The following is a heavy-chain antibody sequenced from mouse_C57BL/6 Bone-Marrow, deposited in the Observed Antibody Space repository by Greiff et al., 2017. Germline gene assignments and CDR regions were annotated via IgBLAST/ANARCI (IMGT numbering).Heavy chain of an antibody. CDR2: IDPANGNT. Sequence: VQLQQSVAELVRPGASVKLSCTASGFNIKNTYMHWVKQRPEQGLEWIGRIDPANGNTKYAPKFQGKATITADTSSNTAYLQLSSLTSEDTAIYDCARAHFYAGYSGYVDYWGQGTTLTVSS. D-gene: IGHD2-3*01. J-gene: IGHJ2*01. V-gene: IGHV14-3*01. CDR3: ARAHFYAGYSGYVDY. CDR1: GFNIKNTY.